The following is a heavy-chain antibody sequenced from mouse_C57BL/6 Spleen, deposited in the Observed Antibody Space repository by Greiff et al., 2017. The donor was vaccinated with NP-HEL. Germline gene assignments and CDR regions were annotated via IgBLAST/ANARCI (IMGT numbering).Heavy chain of an antibody. CDR3: ARSRQLRLHYYFDY. J-gene: IGHJ2*01. D-gene: IGHD3-2*02. Sequence: QVQLQQPGAELVKPGASVKLSCKASGYTFTSYWMQWVKQRPGQGLEWIGEIDPSDSYTNYNQKFKGKATLTVDTSSSTAYMQLSSLTSEDSAVYYCARSRQLRLHYYFDYWGQGTTLTVSS. V-gene: IGHV1-50*01. CDR2: IDPSDSYT. CDR1: GYTFTSYW.